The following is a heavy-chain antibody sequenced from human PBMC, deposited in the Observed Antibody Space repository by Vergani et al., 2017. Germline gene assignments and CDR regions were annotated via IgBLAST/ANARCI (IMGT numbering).Heavy chain of an antibody. CDR3: ARDNGRTVTTSAGFDP. V-gene: IGHV4-4*07. Sequence: QVQLQESGPGLVQPSETLSLTCTVSGGSISSYYWSWIRQPAGKGLEWIGSSYTSGSTNYNPSLKSRVTMSVATSKNQFSLKLSSVTAADTAVYYCARDNGRTVTTSAGFDPWGQGTLVTVSS. CDR1: GGSISSYY. J-gene: IGHJ5*02. D-gene: IGHD4-17*01. CDR2: SYTSGST.